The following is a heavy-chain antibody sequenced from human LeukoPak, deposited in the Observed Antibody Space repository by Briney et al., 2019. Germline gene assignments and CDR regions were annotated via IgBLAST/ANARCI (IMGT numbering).Heavy chain of an antibody. D-gene: IGHD6-19*01. CDR2: IYTTGST. CDR1: GGSISSYY. CDR3: ASQIPVAGKAGFDY. V-gene: IGHV4-4*07. J-gene: IGHJ4*02. Sequence: PSETLSLTCTVSGGSISSYYWTWIRQPPGKGLEWIWRIYTTGSTNYNPSLNSPVTMSVDTSKNQLSLKLSSVTAADTAVYYCASQIPVAGKAGFDYCGQGTLVTASS.